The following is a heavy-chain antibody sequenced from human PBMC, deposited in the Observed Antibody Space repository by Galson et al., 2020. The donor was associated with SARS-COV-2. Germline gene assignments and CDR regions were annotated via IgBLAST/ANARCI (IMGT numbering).Heavy chain of an antibody. CDR2: TYYRSKWYN. V-gene: IGHV6-1*01. D-gene: IGHD6-19*01. CDR3: ARGDGAVAGEYYFDY. Sequence: SQTLSLTCAISGDIVSSNSAAWNWIRQSPSRGLKWLGRTYYRSKWYNHYTVSVKGRITINPDTSKNQFSLQLHSVTPEDTAVYFCARGDGAVAGEYYFDYWGQGTLVTVSS. J-gene: IGHJ4*02. CDR1: GDIVSSNSAA.